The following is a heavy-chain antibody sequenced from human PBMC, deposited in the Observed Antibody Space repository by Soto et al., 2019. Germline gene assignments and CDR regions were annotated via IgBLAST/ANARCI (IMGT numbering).Heavy chain of an antibody. V-gene: IGHV3-48*02. CDR2: ISNVGRSI. CDR1: GFTSSSYS. D-gene: IGHD2-21*02. J-gene: IGHJ3*02. Sequence: EVQLVESGGGLVQSGGSLRLSCVASGFTSSSYSMNWVRQAPGKGLEWLSYISNVGRSIYYADSVRGRFTISRDNAKNSLYLQMNSLRDEDTAVYYCARGVGYCGGDCYRAFDIWGQGTMVTVSS. CDR3: ARGVGYCGGDCYRAFDI.